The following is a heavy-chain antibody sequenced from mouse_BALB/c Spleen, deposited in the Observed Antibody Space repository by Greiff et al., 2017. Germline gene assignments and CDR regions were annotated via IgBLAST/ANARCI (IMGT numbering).Heavy chain of an antibody. CDR2: ISDGGSYT. J-gene: IGHJ1*01. V-gene: IGHV5-4*02. CDR1: GFTFSDYY. D-gene: IGHD2-4*01. Sequence: EVKLEESGGGLVKPGGSLKLSCAASGFTFSDYYMYWVRQTPEKRLEWVATISDGGSYTYYPDSVKGRFTISRDNAKNNLYLQMSSLKSEDTAMYYCARMITRYFDVWGAGTTVTVSS. CDR3: ARMITRYFDV.